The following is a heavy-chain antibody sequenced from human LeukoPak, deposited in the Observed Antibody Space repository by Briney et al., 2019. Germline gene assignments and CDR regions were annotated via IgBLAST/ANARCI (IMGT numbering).Heavy chain of an antibody. CDR1: GFIFSNYG. Sequence: GGSLRLSCAASGFIFSNYGMSWVRQAPGKGLEWVSSISFSSTHIYYADSIQGRFTISRDNAENSLYLQMNSLRAEDTAVYYCARPISSGWNDWGQGTLVTVSS. J-gene: IGHJ4*02. D-gene: IGHD6-19*01. CDR2: ISFSSTHI. V-gene: IGHV3-21*06. CDR3: ARPISSGWND.